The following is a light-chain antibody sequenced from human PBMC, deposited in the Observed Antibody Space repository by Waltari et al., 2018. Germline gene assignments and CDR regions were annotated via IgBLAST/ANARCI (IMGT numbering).Light chain of an antibody. CDR3: SSYTSSSTVV. J-gene: IGLJ2*01. V-gene: IGLV2-14*03. CDR1: TSDFGVNNF. Sequence: QSALTQPASVTGSPGQSVTISCTGTTSDFGVNNFVSWYQQPPGKAPKLMIYDVTNRPSGVSDRFSASKSGNTASLTISGLQAEDEGDYYCSSYTSSSTVVFGGGTKLTVL. CDR2: DVT.